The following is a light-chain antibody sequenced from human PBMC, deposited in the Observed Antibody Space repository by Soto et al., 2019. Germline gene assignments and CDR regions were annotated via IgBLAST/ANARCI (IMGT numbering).Light chain of an antibody. Sequence: SVLTQPASVSGSPGQSITISCTGTSSDVGTYNYVSWYQHHPGKAPKLIIYEVSNRPSGVSNRFSGSKSGSTASLTISGLQAEDEADYHCTSYTRDTALVFGTGTKVIVL. CDR2: EVS. CDR1: SSDVGTYNY. V-gene: IGLV2-14*01. J-gene: IGLJ1*01. CDR3: TSYTRDTALV.